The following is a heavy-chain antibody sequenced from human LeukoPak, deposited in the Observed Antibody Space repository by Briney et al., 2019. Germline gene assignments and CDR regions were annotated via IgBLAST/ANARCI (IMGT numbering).Heavy chain of an antibody. CDR3: AKEGYSSSSSFDY. CDR2: ISYDGSNK. V-gene: IGHV3-30*18. CDR1: GFTSSSYD. J-gene: IGHJ4*02. D-gene: IGHD6-6*01. Sequence: GGSLRLSCAASGFTSSSYDMHWVRQAPGKGLEWVAVISYDGSNKYYADSVKGRFTISRDNSKNTLYLQINSLRAEDTAVYYCAKEGYSSSSSFDYRGQGTLVTVST.